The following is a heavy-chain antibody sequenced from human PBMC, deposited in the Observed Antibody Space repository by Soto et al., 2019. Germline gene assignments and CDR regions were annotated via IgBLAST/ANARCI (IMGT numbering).Heavy chain of an antibody. CDR2: ISGSGNTI. CDR3: ARDRYYYASGY. CDR1: GFTFSDYY. J-gene: IGHJ4*02. V-gene: IGHV3-11*01. D-gene: IGHD3-10*01. Sequence: QVQLVESGGGLVKPGGSLRLSCAASGFTFSDYYMTWIRQPPGKGLEWLSYISGSGNTIYYADSVKGRFTVSRDNARNSLYLQMNSRRAEDTAFYYCARDRYYYASGYWGQGTLVTVCS.